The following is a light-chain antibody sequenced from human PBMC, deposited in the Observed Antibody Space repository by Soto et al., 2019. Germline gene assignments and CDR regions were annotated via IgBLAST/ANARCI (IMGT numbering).Light chain of an antibody. V-gene: IGLV3-1*01. CDR1: KLGDKY. CDR2: QDS. CDR3: QVWYSSTAV. J-gene: IGLJ2*01. Sequence: SYELTQPPSVSVSPGQTASITCSGDKLGDKYACWYQQKPGQSPVLVIYQDSKRPSGIPELFSGSNSGNTATLTISGAQDMGDAAYHWQVWYSSTAVCVGRTQQAVL.